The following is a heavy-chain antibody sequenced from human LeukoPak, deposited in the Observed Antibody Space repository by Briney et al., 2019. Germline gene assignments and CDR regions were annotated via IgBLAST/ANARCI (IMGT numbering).Heavy chain of an antibody. J-gene: IGHJ4*02. D-gene: IGHD2-8*02. V-gene: IGHV3-23*01. CDR3: AKPRTTGLGWAQFDY. Sequence: GGSLRLSCAASGFTFSSFAMTWVRQAPGKGLGWVSGFDGNGPNTYYADSVKGRWTISRDNSRNTLYLEMNSLRPEDTAIYYCAKPRTTGLGWAQFDYWGQGSLVTVSS. CDR2: FDGNGPNT. CDR1: GFTFSSFA.